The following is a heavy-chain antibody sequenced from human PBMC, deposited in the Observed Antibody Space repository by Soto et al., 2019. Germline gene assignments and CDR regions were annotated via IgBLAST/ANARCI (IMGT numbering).Heavy chain of an antibody. J-gene: IGHJ3*01. D-gene: IGHD3-22*01. Sequence: QVQLVESGGGVVQPGRSLRLSCAASGFTFSSYGMHWVRQAPGKGLEWVAVISYDGSNKYYADSVKGRFTISRDNSKNTLYLQMNSLRAEDTAVYYCASVQMIVVLWGQGTMVTVSS. V-gene: IGHV3-30*03. CDR2: ISYDGSNK. CDR1: GFTFSSYG. CDR3: ASVQMIVVL.